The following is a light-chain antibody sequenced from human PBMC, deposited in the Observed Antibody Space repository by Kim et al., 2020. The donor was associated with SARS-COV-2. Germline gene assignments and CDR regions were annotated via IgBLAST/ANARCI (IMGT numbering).Light chain of an antibody. V-gene: IGLV8-61*01. CDR2: STN. CDR3: VLYMGSGISV. Sequence: GGTVTLTGGLSSGSVSTSYYHSWYQQTPGQAPRTLIYSTNTRSSGVPDRVSGSILGNKAALTITGAQADDESDYYCVLYMGSGISVFGGGTKLTVL. CDR1: SGSVSTSYY. J-gene: IGLJ3*02.